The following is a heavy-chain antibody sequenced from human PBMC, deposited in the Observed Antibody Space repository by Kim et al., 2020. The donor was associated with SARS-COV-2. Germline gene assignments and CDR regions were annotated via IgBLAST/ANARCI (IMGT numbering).Heavy chain of an antibody. Sequence: ASVKVSCKASGYTFTSYDINWVRQATGQGLEWMGWMNPNSGNTGYAQKFQGRVTMTRNTSISTAYMELSSLRSEDTAVYYCARGRRRITMIVVVMYYYYYGMDVWGQGTTVTVSS. V-gene: IGHV1-8*01. CDR2: MNPNSGNT. CDR3: ARGRRRITMIVVVMYYYYYGMDV. CDR1: GYTFTSYD. D-gene: IGHD3-22*01. J-gene: IGHJ6*02.